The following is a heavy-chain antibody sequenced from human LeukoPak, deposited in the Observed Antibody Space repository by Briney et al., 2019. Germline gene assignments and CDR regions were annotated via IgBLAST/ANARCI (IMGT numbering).Heavy chain of an antibody. CDR1: GFIVTSNY. Sequence: GGSLRLSCAASGFIVTSNYLAWARQAPGKGLEWVSTISNGGDTYYGDSVRGRCTISRDESTNTLSLQVDSLRVEDMGVYYCARGRGADYGGNSGYFDYWGQGTLVTVSS. J-gene: IGHJ4*02. V-gene: IGHV3-53*01. CDR2: ISNGGDT. D-gene: IGHD4-23*01. CDR3: ARGRGADYGGNSGYFDY.